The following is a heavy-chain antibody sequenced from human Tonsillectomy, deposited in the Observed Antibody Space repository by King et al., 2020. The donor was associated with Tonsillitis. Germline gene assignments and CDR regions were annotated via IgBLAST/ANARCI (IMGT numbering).Heavy chain of an antibody. V-gene: IGHV3-23*04. D-gene: IGHD2-15*01. CDR1: GIRFNTYP. CDR3: VKEERCSGGRCYTIPFSDH. Sequence: VQLVESGGGLVQPGGSLRRSCEAYGIRFNTYPMSWVRLASGKGLEWVSAIRGRGGPTSLAVYVRGRFTVSRDNFQNTVYLEINSLRAEDAAIYYCVKEERCSGGRCYTIPFSDHWGQGTLVTV. CDR2: IRGRGGPT. J-gene: IGHJ4*02.